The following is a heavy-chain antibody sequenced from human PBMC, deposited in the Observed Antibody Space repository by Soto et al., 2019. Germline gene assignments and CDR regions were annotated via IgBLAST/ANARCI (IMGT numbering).Heavy chain of an antibody. CDR3: ARGPTSYDFWRGYYAHYYYGMDV. CDR2: IYHSGST. V-gene: IGHV4-30-2*01. D-gene: IGHD3-3*01. CDR1: GGSISSGGYS. J-gene: IGHJ6*02. Sequence: PSETLSLTCAVSGGSISSGGYSWSWIRQPPGKGLEWIGYIYHSGSTYYNPSLKSRVTISVDRSKNQFSLKLSSVTAADTAVYYCARGPTSYDFWRGYYAHYYYGMDVWGQGTTVTVSS.